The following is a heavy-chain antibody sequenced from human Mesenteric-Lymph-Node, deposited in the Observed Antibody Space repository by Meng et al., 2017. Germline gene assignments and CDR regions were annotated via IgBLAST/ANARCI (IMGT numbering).Heavy chain of an antibody. V-gene: IGHV3-30*04. CDR2: ISYDGSNK. CDR3: AKDVVYYYGSGSRGSFDY. CDR1: GFTFSTYS. Sequence: GESLKISCEASGFTFSTYSMHWVRQAPGKGLEWVAVISYDGSNKYYADSVKGRFTISRDNSKNTLYLQMNSLRAEDTAVYYCAKDVVYYYGSGSRGSFDYWGQGTLVTVSS. J-gene: IGHJ4*02. D-gene: IGHD3-10*01.